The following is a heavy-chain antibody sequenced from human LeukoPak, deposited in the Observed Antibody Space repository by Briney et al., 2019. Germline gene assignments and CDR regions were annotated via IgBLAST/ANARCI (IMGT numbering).Heavy chain of an antibody. CDR3: ARAEKYYYDSSGYYALRALDY. V-gene: IGHV4-39*07. J-gene: IGHJ4*02. D-gene: IGHD3-22*01. CDR2: IHSSGNT. CDR1: IGSVNSGVYY. Sequence: SETLSLTCTVSIGSVNSGVYYWGWIRQPPGTGLEWIGSIHSSGNTYYNPSLKSRVTISVDTSKNQFSLKLSSVTAADTAVYYCARAEKYYYDSSGYYALRALDYWGQGTLVTVSS.